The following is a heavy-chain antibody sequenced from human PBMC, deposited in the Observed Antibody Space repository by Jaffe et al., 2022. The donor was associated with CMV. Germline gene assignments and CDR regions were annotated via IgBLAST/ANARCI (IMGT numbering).Heavy chain of an antibody. CDR3: ARDASSRGPFDY. CDR1: GGSISSYY. CDR2: IYYSGST. J-gene: IGHJ4*02. Sequence: QVQLQESGPGLVKPSETLSLTCTVSGGSISSYYWSWIRQPPGKGLEWIGYIYYSGSTNYNPSLKSRVTISVDTSKNQFSLKLSSVTAADTAVYYCARDASSRGPFDYWGQGTLVTVSS. V-gene: IGHV4-59*01.